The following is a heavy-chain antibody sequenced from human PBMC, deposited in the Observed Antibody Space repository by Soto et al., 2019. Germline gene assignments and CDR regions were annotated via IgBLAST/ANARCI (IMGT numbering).Heavy chain of an antibody. J-gene: IGHJ4*02. D-gene: IGHD3-22*01. Sequence: SETLSLTCTVSGGSISSSSYYWGWIRQPPGKGLEWIGSIYYSGSTYYNPSLKSRVTISVDTSKNQFSLKLSSVTAADTAVYYSASTGNYYDSSGFDYWGQGTLVTVSS. CDR3: ASTGNYYDSSGFDY. CDR2: IYYSGST. CDR1: GGSISSSSYY. V-gene: IGHV4-39*01.